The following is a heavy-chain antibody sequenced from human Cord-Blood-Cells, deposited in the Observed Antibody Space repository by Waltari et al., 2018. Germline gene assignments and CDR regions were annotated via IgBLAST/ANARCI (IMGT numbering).Heavy chain of an antibody. J-gene: IGHJ4*02. CDR1: GFTFSDYY. D-gene: IGHD3-16*02. Sequence: QVQLVESGGGLVKPGGSLKLSCAASGFTFSDYYMSWNRQAPGKGLVWVSYISRSGSTIYYADSVKGRFTLSRDNAKNSLYLQMNSLRAEDTAVYYCARVIGWNYFDYWGQGTLVTVSS. CDR2: ISRSGSTI. CDR3: ARVIGWNYFDY. V-gene: IGHV3-11*04.